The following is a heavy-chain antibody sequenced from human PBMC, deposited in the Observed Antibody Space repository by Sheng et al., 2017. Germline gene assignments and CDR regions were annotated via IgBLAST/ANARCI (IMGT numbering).Heavy chain of an antibody. CDR3: ASHPRYSSSPRYYYYYYYMDV. V-gene: IGHV1-2*02. CDR1: GYTFTGYY. J-gene: IGHJ6*03. CDR2: INPNSGGT. D-gene: IGHD6-6*01. Sequence: QVQLVQSGAEVKKPGASVKVSCKASGYTFTGYYMHWVRQAPGQGLEWMGWINPNSGGTNYAQKFQGRVTMTRDTSISTAYMELSRLRSDDTAVYYCASHPRYSSSPRYYYYYYYMDVWGKGTTVTVSS.